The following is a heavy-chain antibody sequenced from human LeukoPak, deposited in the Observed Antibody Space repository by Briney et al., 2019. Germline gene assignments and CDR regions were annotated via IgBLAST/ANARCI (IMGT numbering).Heavy chain of an antibody. CDR2: INHSGST. V-gene: IGHV4-34*01. D-gene: IGHD3-22*01. CDR3: ARVRGDHYYDSSGYSDSKSNYFDY. CDR1: GGSFSGYY. Sequence: PSETLSLTCAVYGGSFSGYYWSWIRQPPGKGLEWIGEINHSGSTNYNPSLKSRVTISVDTSKNQFSLKLSSVTAADTAVYYCARVRGDHYYDSSGYSDSKSNYFDYWGQGTLVTVSS. J-gene: IGHJ4*02.